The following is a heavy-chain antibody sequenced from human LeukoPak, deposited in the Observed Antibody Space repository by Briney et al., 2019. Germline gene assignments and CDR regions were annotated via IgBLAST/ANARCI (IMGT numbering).Heavy chain of an antibody. Sequence: GGSLRLSCAASGFTFSNAWMNWVRQAPGQGLEWVGRIKTKTDGGTTDYGAPVKGRFTISRGDSKNRLYLQMNSLQTEDTAVYYCTTNTRYSSSRYSRAFDYWGQGTLVTVSS. CDR2: IKTKTDGGTT. D-gene: IGHD6-13*01. V-gene: IGHV3-15*01. CDR3: TTNTRYSSSRYSRAFDY. J-gene: IGHJ4*02. CDR1: GFTFSNAW.